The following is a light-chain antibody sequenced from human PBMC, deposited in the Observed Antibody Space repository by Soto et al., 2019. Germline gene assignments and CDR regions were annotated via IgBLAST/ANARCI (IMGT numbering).Light chain of an antibody. CDR1: SSNIVAGYD. CDR3: QSYDSSLSVNWV. Sequence: QSVLTQPPSVSGAPGQRVTISCTGSSSNIVAGYDVHWYQQLPGTAPKLLIYGNSNRPSGVPDRFSGSKSGTSASLAITGLQAEAEADYYCQSYDSSLSVNWVFGGGTKVTVL. CDR2: GNS. V-gene: IGLV1-40*01. J-gene: IGLJ3*02.